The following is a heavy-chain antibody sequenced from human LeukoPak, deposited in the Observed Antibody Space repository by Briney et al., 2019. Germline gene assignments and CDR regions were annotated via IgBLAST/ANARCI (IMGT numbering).Heavy chain of an antibody. D-gene: IGHD2-15*01. Sequence: KPGASVNVSCKASGYTFTSYGISWVRQAPGQGLEWMGWISAYNGNTNYAQKLQGRVTMTTDTSTSTAYMELRSLRSDDTAVYYCARDGDCSGGSCYYYYGMDVWGQGTTVTVSS. J-gene: IGHJ6*02. CDR2: ISAYNGNT. CDR3: ARDGDCSGGSCYYYYGMDV. V-gene: IGHV1-18*01. CDR1: GYTFTSYG.